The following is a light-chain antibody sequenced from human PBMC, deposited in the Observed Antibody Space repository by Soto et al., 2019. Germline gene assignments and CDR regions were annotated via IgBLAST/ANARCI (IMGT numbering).Light chain of an antibody. Sequence: EIVMTQSPDTLSVSPGERATLTSRAGQGVTTNFAWYQQKSGQSPRLLIYDVSIRATGVPARFSATGSETDFTLTISGLQSGDSAVYFCQQYNNWPFSFGQGTRLEIK. J-gene: IGKJ5*01. CDR1: QGVTTN. CDR2: DVS. V-gene: IGKV3-15*01. CDR3: QQYNNWPFS.